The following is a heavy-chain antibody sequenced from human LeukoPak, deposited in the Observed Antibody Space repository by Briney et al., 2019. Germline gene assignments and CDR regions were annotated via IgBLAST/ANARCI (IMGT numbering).Heavy chain of an antibody. V-gene: IGHV3-30*18. J-gene: IGHJ4*02. CDR2: ISYDGSNK. D-gene: IGHD4/OR15-4a*01. CDR1: GFTFSSYG. CDR3: AKDLSGHWCIDY. Sequence: PGGSLRLSCAASGFTFSSYGMHWVRQAPGKGLEWVAVISYDGSNKYYADSVKGRFTISRDNSKNTLYLQMNSLRAEDTAVYYCAKDLSGHWCIDYWGQGTLVTVSS.